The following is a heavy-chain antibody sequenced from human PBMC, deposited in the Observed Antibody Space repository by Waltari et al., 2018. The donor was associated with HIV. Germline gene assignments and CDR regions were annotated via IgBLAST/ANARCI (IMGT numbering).Heavy chain of an antibody. CDR3: AKGGSHLTIFEAWFDS. CDR1: GFTLDDYP. V-gene: IGHV3-9*01. CDR2: ISWNSGIT. D-gene: IGHD3-3*01. Sequence: EVQLVESGGGLVQPGRSLRLSCAASGFTLDDYPMHGVRQSPGKGLEWVSGISWNSGITDYGDSVKGRFTISRDNAKNSLYLQMNSLTVEDTAFYYCAKGGSHLTIFEAWFDSWGQGTLVTVSS. J-gene: IGHJ5*01.